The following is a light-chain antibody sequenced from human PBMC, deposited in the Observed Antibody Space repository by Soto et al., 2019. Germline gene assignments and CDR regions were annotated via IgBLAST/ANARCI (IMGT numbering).Light chain of an antibody. CDR3: QQRSNWPRT. Sequence: ERVVTRSRATLSVYPGERATFSCRASQSVNTNLAWYQLKPGQAPRLLVYGASIRATGIPARFSGSGSGTEYSLTISSLQPEDFAVYYCQQRSNWPRTFGQRTKVAI. CDR2: GAS. V-gene: IGKV3-15*01. CDR1: QSVNTN. J-gene: IGKJ1*01.